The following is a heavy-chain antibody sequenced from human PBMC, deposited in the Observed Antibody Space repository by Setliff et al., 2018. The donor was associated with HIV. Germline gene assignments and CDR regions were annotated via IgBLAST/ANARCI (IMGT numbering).Heavy chain of an antibody. J-gene: IGHJ3*02. CDR2: INPNSGGT. D-gene: IGHD6-19*01. CDR3: ARGLYSSGWYGI. V-gene: IGHV1-2*02. CDR1: GYTFSDYY. Sequence: GASVKVSCKASGYTFSDYYMHWVRQAPGQGLEWMGWINPNSGGTNYAQKFQGRVNMTRDTSISTTYMELSRLRSDDTAVYYCARGLYSSGWYGIWGQGTMVTVSS.